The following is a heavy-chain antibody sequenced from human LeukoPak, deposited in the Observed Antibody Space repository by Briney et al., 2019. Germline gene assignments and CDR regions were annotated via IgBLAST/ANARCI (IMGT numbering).Heavy chain of an antibody. J-gene: IGHJ4*02. Sequence: GASVKVSCKASGYTFTSYDINWVRQATGQGLEWMGWMNPNSGNTGYAQKFQGRVTMTRNTSISTAYMELRRLRSDDTAVYYCARDLLAYYYDSSGFQNSWGQGTLVAVSS. CDR2: MNPNSGNT. CDR3: ARDLLAYYYDSSGFQNS. V-gene: IGHV1-8*01. CDR1: GYTFTSYD. D-gene: IGHD3-22*01.